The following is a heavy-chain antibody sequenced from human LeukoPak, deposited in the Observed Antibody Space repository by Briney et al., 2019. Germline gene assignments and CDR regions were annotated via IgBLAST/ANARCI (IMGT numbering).Heavy chain of an antibody. CDR2: ISVSGGST. V-gene: IGHV3-23*01. J-gene: IGHJ4*02. D-gene: IGHD3-16*01. Sequence: QPGGSLRLSCAATGFTFSTYTMNWVRQAPGKGLEWVSAISVSGGSTYYAGSVKGRFTISRDNSKNTLYLQMNSLRAEDTAVYYCANRLGGGYYFDYWGQGTLVTVSS. CDR1: GFTFSTYT. CDR3: ANRLGGGYYFDY.